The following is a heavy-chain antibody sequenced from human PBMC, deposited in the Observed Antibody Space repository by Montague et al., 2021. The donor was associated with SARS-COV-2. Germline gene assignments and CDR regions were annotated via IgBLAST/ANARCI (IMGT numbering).Heavy chain of an antibody. V-gene: IGHV4-34*01. CDR3: ARDRGVQYQLQMPFYFDY. CDR1: GGSFSGYY. D-gene: IGHD2-2*01. CDR2: IYHSGST. Sequence: SETLSLACAVYGGSFSGYYWSWIRQPPGKGLEWIGEIYHSGSTNYNPSPKSRVTISVDTSKNQFSLRLSSVTAADTAVYYCARDRGVQYQLQMPFYFDYWGQGTLGTVSS. J-gene: IGHJ4*02.